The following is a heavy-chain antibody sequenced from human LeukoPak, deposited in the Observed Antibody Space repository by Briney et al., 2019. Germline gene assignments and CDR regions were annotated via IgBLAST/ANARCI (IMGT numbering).Heavy chain of an antibody. CDR2: ISSSSSTI. V-gene: IGHV3-48*01. CDR1: GFTFSSYS. D-gene: IGHD1-26*01. CDR3: AKSSGSYSYYFDY. Sequence: GGSLRLSCAASGFTFSSYSMNWVRQAPGKGLEWVSYISSSSSTIYYADSVKGRFTISRDNSKNTLYLQMNSLRAEDTAVYYCAKSSGSYSYYFDYWGQGTLVTVSS. J-gene: IGHJ4*02.